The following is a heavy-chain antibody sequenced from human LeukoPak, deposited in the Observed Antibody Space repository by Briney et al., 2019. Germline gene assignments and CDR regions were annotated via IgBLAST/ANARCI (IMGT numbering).Heavy chain of an antibody. D-gene: IGHD6-25*01. CDR2: IYYSGST. V-gene: IGHV4-31*03. CDR3: ERAATPHYAFDI. Sequence: SETLSLTCTVSGGSISSGGYYWSWLRQHPGQGLEWIGYIYYSGSTYYNPSLKSRVTISVDTSKNQFSLKLSSVTAADTAVYYCERAATPHYAFDIWGQGTMVTVSS. CDR1: GGSISSGGYY. J-gene: IGHJ3*02.